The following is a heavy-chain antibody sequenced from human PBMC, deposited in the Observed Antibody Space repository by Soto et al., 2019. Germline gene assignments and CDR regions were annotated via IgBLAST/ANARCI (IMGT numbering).Heavy chain of an antibody. Sequence: GGCLRLSCAGSGFTFNIYWMHWVGQAPGKGLVWVSRINSDGSNSIYADTVKGRFTISRDNAKNTLYLQMNSLRAEDTAVYYCATVYSTRGYYFASWGQGTPVTVSS. CDR1: GFTFNIYW. J-gene: IGHJ4*02. V-gene: IGHV3-74*01. D-gene: IGHD6-13*01. CDR2: INSDGSNS. CDR3: ATVYSTRGYYFAS.